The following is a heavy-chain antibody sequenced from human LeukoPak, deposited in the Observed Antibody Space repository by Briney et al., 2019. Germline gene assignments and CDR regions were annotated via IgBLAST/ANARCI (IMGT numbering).Heavy chain of an antibody. J-gene: IGHJ5*02. Sequence: PSETLSLTCTVSGGSISSYYWSWIRQPPGKGLEWIGYIYTSGSTNYNPSLKSQVTISVDTSKNQFSLKLSSVTAADTAVYYCARQGGDHWFDPWGQGTLVTVSS. CDR3: ARQGGDHWFDP. CDR1: GGSISSYY. CDR2: IYTSGST. D-gene: IGHD2-21*02. V-gene: IGHV4-4*09.